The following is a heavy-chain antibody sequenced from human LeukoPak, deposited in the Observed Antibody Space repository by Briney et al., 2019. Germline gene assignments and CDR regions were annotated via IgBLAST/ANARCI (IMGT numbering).Heavy chain of an antibody. J-gene: IGHJ3*02. V-gene: IGHV3-23*01. CDR1: GFTFSSYA. Sequence: PGGSLRLSCAASGFTFSSYAMSWVRQAPGKGLEWVSTITGSGAATYYAGSVKGRFTISRENAKNSLYLQMNSLRAGDTAVYYCARGFVHAFDIWGQGTMVTVSS. CDR2: ITGSGAAT. CDR3: ARGFVHAFDI. D-gene: IGHD6-6*01.